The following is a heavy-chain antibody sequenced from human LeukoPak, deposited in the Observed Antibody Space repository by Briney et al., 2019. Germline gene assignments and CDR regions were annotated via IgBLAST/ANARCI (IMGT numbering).Heavy chain of an antibody. V-gene: IGHV4-30-2*01. CDR2: IYQSGNT. CDR1: GGSISSGGYY. J-gene: IGHJ6*03. Sequence: SQTLSLTCTVSGGSISSGGYYWSWIRQPPGKGLEWIGYIYQSGNTYYNPSLKSRVTISVDRSKNQFSLKLYSVTAADTAVYYCAREVGVEESPMDVWGKGTTVTVSS. CDR3: AREVGVEESPMDV. D-gene: IGHD3-3*01.